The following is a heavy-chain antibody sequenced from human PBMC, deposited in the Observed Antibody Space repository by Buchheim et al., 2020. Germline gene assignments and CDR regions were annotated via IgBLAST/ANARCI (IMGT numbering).Heavy chain of an antibody. CDR2: IYSGGST. Sequence: EVQLLESGGGLVQPGGSLRLSCAASGFTFSSYAMSWVRQAPGKGLEWVSAIYSGGSTYYADSVKGRFTVSRDNSKNTLYLQMNSLRAEDTAVYYCARQGGYSYSYRFDYWGQGTL. CDR3: ARQGGYSYSYRFDY. D-gene: IGHD5-18*01. CDR1: GFTFSSYA. J-gene: IGHJ4*02. V-gene: IGHV3-23*05.